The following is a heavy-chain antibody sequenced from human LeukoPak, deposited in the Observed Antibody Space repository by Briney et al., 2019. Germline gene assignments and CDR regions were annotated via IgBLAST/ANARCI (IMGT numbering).Heavy chain of an antibody. CDR1: GFTFGGYW. J-gene: IGHJ3*02. D-gene: IGHD4-17*01. CDR3: AREDGDYGIGAFDI. V-gene: IGHV3-7*01. CDR2: IKQDGSVK. Sequence: GGSLRLSGAASGFTFGGYWMSWVRRAPGKGRGWVANIKQDGSVKYYVDSVKGRFTISRDNAKNSLYLQMNSLRAEDTAVYYCAREDGDYGIGAFDIWGQGTMVTVSS.